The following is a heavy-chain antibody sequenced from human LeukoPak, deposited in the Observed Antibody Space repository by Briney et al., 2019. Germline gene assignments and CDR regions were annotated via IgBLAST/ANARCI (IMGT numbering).Heavy chain of an antibody. V-gene: IGHV4-4*07. Sequence: SETLSLTCTVSGGSISSYYWSWIRQPAGKGLEWIGRIYTSGSTNYNPSLKSRVTMSVDTSKNQFSLKLSSVTAADTAVYYCARMITFGGAPYYFDYWGQGTLVTVSS. CDR3: ARMITFGGAPYYFDY. CDR2: IYTSGST. J-gene: IGHJ4*02. CDR1: GGSISSYY. D-gene: IGHD3-16*01.